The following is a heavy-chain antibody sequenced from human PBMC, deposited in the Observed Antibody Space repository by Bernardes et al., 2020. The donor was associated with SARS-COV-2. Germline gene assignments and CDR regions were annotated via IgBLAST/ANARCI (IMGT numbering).Heavy chain of an antibody. Sequence: GWSLRLSCAASGFTFSSYSMNWVRQAPGKGLEWVSSISSSSSYIYYADSVKGRFTISRDNAKNSLYLQMNSLRAEDTAVYYCARDQYDFWSGRPFDYWGQGTLVTVSS. V-gene: IGHV3-21*01. CDR2: ISSSSSYI. J-gene: IGHJ4*02. CDR1: GFTFSSYS. D-gene: IGHD3-3*01. CDR3: ARDQYDFWSGRPFDY.